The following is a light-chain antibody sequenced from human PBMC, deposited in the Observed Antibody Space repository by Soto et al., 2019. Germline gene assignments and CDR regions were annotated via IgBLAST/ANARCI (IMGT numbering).Light chain of an antibody. J-gene: IGLJ2*01. CDR2: ANS. CDR3: QSYDSSLSVVI. Sequence: QLVLTQPPSVSGAPGQRVTISCTGSRSNIGAGYDVHWYQQLPGTAPKLLICANSNRPSGVPDRFSGSKSGTSASLAITGLQAEDEADYYCQSYDSSLSVVIFGGGTKLTVL. CDR1: RSNIGAGYD. V-gene: IGLV1-40*01.